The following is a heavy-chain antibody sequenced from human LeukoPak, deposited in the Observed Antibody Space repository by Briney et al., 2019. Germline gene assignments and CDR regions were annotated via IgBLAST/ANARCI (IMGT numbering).Heavy chain of an antibody. Sequence: KPGRSLRLSCTASGFTFGDYAMSWFRQAPGKGLEWVGFIRSKAYGGTTEYAASVKGRFTISRDDSKSIAYLQMNSLKTEDTAVYYCTSSWIQLLGGRNYWGQGTLVTVSS. CDR1: GFTFGDYA. V-gene: IGHV3-49*05. D-gene: IGHD5-18*01. CDR3: TSSWIQLLGGRNY. J-gene: IGHJ4*02. CDR2: IRSKAYGGTT.